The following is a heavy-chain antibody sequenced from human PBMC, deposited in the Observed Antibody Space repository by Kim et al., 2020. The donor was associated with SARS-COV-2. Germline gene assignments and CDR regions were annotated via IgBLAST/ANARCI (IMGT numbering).Heavy chain of an antibody. V-gene: IGHV1-2*06. CDR3: ARDVGYYDSSGYYRFFFDY. Sequence: ASVKVSCKASGYTFTGYYMHWVRQAPGQGLEWMGRINPNSGGTNYAQKIQGRVTMTRDTSISTAYMELSRLRSDDTAVYYCARDVGYYDSSGYYRFFFDYWGQGTLVTVSS. CDR2: INPNSGGT. CDR1: GYTFTGYY. D-gene: IGHD3-22*01. J-gene: IGHJ4*02.